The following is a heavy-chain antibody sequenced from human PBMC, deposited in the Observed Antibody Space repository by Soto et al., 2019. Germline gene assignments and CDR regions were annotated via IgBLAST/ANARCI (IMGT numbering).Heavy chain of an antibody. Sequence: GESLKISCKGSGYSFTSYWIGWVRQMPGKGLEWMGIIYPGDSDTRYSPSFQGQVTISADKSISTAYLQWSSLKASDTAMYYCARRESITIFGVVMFAFDIWGQGTMVTVSS. CDR3: ARRESITIFGVVMFAFDI. D-gene: IGHD3-3*01. V-gene: IGHV5-51*01. CDR2: IYPGDSDT. J-gene: IGHJ3*02. CDR1: GYSFTSYW.